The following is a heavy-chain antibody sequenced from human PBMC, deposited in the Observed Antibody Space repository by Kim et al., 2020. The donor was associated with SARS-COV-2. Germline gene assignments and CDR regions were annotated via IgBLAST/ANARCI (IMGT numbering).Heavy chain of an antibody. CDR3: AKDRDIVVVPAAPQGWFDP. D-gene: IGHD2-2*01. J-gene: IGHJ5*02. V-gene: IGHV3-23*01. Sequence: GRFTISRDNSTNTLYLQMNSLRAEDTAVYYCAKDRDIVVVPAAPQGWFDPWGQGTLVTVSS.